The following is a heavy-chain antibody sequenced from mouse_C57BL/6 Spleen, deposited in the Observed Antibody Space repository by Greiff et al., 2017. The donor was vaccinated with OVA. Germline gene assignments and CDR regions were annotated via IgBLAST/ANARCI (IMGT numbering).Heavy chain of an antibody. J-gene: IGHJ4*01. CDR2: INPNNGGT. D-gene: IGHD2-1*01. V-gene: IGHV1-18*01. CDR1: GYTFTDYN. Sequence: EVQLQQSGPELVKPGASVKIPCKASGYTFTDYNLDWVKQSPGKSLEWIGDINPNNGGTIYNQKFKGKATLTVDKSSSTAYMELRSLTSEDTAVYYCARIYYDAMDYWGQGTSVTVSS. CDR3: ARIYYDAMDY.